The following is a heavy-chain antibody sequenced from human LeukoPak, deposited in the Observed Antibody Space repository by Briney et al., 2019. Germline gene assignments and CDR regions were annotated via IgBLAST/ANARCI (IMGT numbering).Heavy chain of an antibody. CDR1: GFTFSSYS. CDR3: AGRSILGLGYFQH. Sequence: PGGSLRLSCAASGFTFSSYSMNWVRQAPGKGLEWVSSISSSSSYIYYADSVKGRFTISRDNAKNSLYLQMNSLRAEDTAVYYCAGRSILGLGYFQHWGQGTLVTVSS. D-gene: IGHD2-21*01. J-gene: IGHJ1*01. V-gene: IGHV3-21*01. CDR2: ISSSSSYI.